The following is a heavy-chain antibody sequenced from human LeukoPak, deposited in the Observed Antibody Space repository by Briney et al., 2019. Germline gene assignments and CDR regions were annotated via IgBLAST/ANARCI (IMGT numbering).Heavy chain of an antibody. CDR3: ARGRRKEQLDY. CDR1: GGSISSYY. Sequence: PSETLSLTCTVSGGSISSYYWSWIRQSPGKGLEWIGYIYYSGSTNYNPSLKSRVTISVDTSKNQFSLKLSSVTAADTAVYYCARGRRKEQLDYWGQGTLVTVSS. D-gene: IGHD6-6*01. V-gene: IGHV4-59*01. CDR2: IYYSGST. J-gene: IGHJ4*02.